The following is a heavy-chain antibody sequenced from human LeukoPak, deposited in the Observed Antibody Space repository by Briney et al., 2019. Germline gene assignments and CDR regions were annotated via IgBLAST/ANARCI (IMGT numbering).Heavy chain of an antibody. CDR1: GFIFSNYG. CDR3: AREEQWLVLGAFDI. CDR2: IRFDGNDK. V-gene: IGHV3-30*02. D-gene: IGHD6-19*01. Sequence: GGSLRLSCATSGFIFSNYGLHWVRQAPGKGLEWVAHIRFDGNDKYYADSVKGRFTISRDNAKNSLYLQMNSLRAEDTAVYYCAREEQWLVLGAFDIWGQGTMVTVSS. J-gene: IGHJ3*02.